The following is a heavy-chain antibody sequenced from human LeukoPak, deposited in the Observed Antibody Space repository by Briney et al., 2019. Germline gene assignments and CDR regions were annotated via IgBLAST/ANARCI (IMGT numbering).Heavy chain of an antibody. J-gene: IGHJ4*02. V-gene: IGHV4-39*01. CDR3: ARHDLYSSSYFDY. D-gene: IGHD5-18*01. CDR2: IKYSGST. Sequence: PSETLSLTCSVSGGSISSSNYYWGWIRQPPGKGLEWIGSIKYSGSTYYNPSLKSRVIVFVDTSKNQFSLKVSSVTAADTAVYYCARHDLYSSSYFDYWGLGTLVTVSS. CDR1: GGSISSSNYY.